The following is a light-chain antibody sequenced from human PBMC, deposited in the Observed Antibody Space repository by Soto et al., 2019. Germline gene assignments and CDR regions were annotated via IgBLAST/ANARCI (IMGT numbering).Light chain of an antibody. CDR1: QGIGVY. J-gene: IGKJ4*01. V-gene: IGKV1-27*01. CDR3: QKYNSAPLT. CDR2: AAS. Sequence: DIQMTQSPSSLCASYGDRVTITCRASQGIGVYLAWFQQKPGNAPKLLIYAASTLQSGVPSRFSGSGSGTDFTLTISSLQPEDVATYYRQKYNSAPLTFGGGTKVEIK.